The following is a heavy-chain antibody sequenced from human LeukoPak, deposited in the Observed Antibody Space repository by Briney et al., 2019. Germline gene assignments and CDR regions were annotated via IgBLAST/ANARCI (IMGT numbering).Heavy chain of an antibody. Sequence: GASVKVSCKASGGTFSSYAISWVRQAPGQGLEWMGGIIPIFGTANYAQKFQGRVTITADESTSTAYMELSSLRSEDTAVYYCARSIQLVNWFDPWGQGTLVTVSS. CDR2: IIPIFGTA. CDR1: GGTFSSYA. J-gene: IGHJ5*02. V-gene: IGHV1-69*13. D-gene: IGHD6-13*01. CDR3: ARSIQLVNWFDP.